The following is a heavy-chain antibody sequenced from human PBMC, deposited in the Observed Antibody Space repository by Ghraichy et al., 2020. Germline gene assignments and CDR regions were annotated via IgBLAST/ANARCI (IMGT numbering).Heavy chain of an antibody. D-gene: IGHD1-7*01. CDR3: AREWPARRAKWNYAVFDS. V-gene: IGHV4-30-4*01. J-gene: IGHJ4*02. Sequence: SETLSLTCTVSDGSINSVDYYWSWIRQTPGKGLEWIGYIHDSGSTYYNPSLKSRVSISGDPSKNHFSLRLSSVTAADTALYYCAREWPARRAKWNYAVFDSWGQGTLVTVSS. CDR1: DGSINSVDYY. CDR2: IHDSGST.